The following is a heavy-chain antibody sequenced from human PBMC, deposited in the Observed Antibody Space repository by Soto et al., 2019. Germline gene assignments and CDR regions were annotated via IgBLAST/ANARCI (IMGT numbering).Heavy chain of an antibody. CDR1: GATFSSYA. J-gene: IGHJ4*02. CDR3: VRVVAIPGSPDN. D-gene: IGHD2-15*01. CDR2: IVPTVDTS. Sequence: QVQLVQSGAEVRQPASSVKVSCKTSGATFSSYAITWVRQAPGQGLEWMGGIVPTVDTSTYAQKFQGRVTXXAXXFTNTVYMELSSLRSDDMAVYYCVRVVAIPGSPDNWGQGTLVTVSS. V-gene: IGHV1-69*12.